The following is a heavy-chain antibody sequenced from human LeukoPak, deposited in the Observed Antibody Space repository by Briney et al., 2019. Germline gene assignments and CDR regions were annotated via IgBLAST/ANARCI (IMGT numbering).Heavy chain of an antibody. D-gene: IGHD4-11*01. CDR3: ARGTVSGMDYYYMDV. CDR1: GYTSTRYG. V-gene: IGHV1-18*01. CDR2: ISTSSGNT. Sequence: ASVKVSCKTSGYTSTRYGINWVRQAPGHGLEWMGWISTSSGNTKYAQNIQGRVTLTTDTTTRTAYMELRSLRSDDTAVYYCARGTVSGMDYYYMDVWGKGITVTVSS. J-gene: IGHJ6*03.